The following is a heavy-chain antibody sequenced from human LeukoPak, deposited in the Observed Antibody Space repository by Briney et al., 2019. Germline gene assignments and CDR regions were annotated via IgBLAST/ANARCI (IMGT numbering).Heavy chain of an antibody. V-gene: IGHV4-4*09. Sequence: SETLSLTCSVSGGSISGHYWSWIRQPPGKELEWIGYIFGTGNTLYNPSHSSRVTMSLDTSKNQFSLRLTSVTAADTAVYYCARFAYCGSGCWYYFDFWGRGMLVTVSS. CDR2: IFGTGNT. CDR1: GGSISGHY. D-gene: IGHD2-21*02. CDR3: ARFAYCGSGCWYYFDF. J-gene: IGHJ4*02.